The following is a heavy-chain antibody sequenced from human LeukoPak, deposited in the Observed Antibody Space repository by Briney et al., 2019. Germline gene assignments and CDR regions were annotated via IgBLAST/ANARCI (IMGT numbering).Heavy chain of an antibody. Sequence: PGGSLRLSCAASGFTFSEYEMNWVRQAPGKGLEWVSYISYSGTTILYADSVKGRFTISRDNAKNTLYLQMNSLRADDTAVYFCVRDSYGEYSYYMDVWGKGTTVTVSS. CDR2: ISYSGTTI. CDR1: GFTFSEYE. CDR3: VRDSYGEYSYYMDV. V-gene: IGHV3-48*03. D-gene: IGHD2/OR15-2a*01. J-gene: IGHJ6*03.